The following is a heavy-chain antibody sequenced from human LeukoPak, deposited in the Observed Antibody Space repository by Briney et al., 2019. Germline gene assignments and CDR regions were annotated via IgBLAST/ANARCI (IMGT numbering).Heavy chain of an antibody. D-gene: IGHD6-19*01. Sequence: PGGSLRLSCAASAFTFSSYAMHWVRQAPRKGLEWVAVISYDGSNKYYADSVKGRFTISRDNSKNSLYLQMNSLRAEDTAVYYCARDPGIAVAADFDYWGQGTLVTVSS. V-gene: IGHV3-30*04. CDR3: ARDPGIAVAADFDY. J-gene: IGHJ4*02. CDR2: ISYDGSNK. CDR1: AFTFSSYA.